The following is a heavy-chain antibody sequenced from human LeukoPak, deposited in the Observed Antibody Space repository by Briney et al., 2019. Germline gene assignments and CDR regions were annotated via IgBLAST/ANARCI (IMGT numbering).Heavy chain of an antibody. CDR3: ARGSAALYYFDF. CDR2: IWYDGSDI. Sequence: PGGSLRLSCAASGFTFSSYGMHWVHQAPGKGLEWVALIWYDGSDIYYADSVKGRFIISRDNSKNTLYLQMNTLRAEDTAVYYCARGSAALYYFDFWGQGTLVTVSS. D-gene: IGHD2-2*01. J-gene: IGHJ4*02. V-gene: IGHV3-33*01. CDR1: GFTFSSYG.